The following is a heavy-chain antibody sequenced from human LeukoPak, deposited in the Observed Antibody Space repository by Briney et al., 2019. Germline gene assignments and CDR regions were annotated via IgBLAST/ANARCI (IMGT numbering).Heavy chain of an antibody. D-gene: IGHD4-17*01. V-gene: IGHV3-7*03. J-gene: IGHJ4*02. Sequence: GFLRLSCAVSGFTFSSYWMSWFRQAPGKGLEWVANINQDGSQKFSVDSVKGRFTISRDNAKNSLSLQMNSLRVEDTAVYYCARDWFDGDYDRFDYWGQGTLVTVSS. CDR2: INQDGSQK. CDR1: GFTFSSYW. CDR3: ARDWFDGDYDRFDY.